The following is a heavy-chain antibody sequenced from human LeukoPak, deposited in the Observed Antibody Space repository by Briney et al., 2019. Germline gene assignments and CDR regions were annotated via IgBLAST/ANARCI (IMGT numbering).Heavy chain of an antibody. V-gene: IGHV3-21*01. J-gene: IGHJ4*02. CDR3: ASEYSGYGPDDY. Sequence: GGSLRLSCAASGFTFSSYSMNWVRQAPGKGLEWVSSISSSSSYIYYADSVKGRFTISRDNAKNSLCLQMNSLRAEDTAVYYCASEYSGYGPDDYWGQGTLVTVSS. CDR1: GFTFSSYS. CDR2: ISSSSSYI. D-gene: IGHD5-12*01.